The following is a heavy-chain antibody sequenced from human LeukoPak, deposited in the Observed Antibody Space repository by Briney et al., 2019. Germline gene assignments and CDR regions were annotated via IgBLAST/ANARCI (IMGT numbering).Heavy chain of an antibody. D-gene: IGHD1-1*01. CDR3: ARSPWTVGAFDI. CDR1: GGSISSYY. CDR2: IYTSGST. Sequence: PSETLSLTCTVSGGSISSYYWSWLRQPAGKGLEWIGRIYTSGSTNYDPSLKSRVTMSVDTSKNQFSLKLSSVTAADTAVYYCARSPWTVGAFDIWGQGTMVTVSS. V-gene: IGHV4-4*07. J-gene: IGHJ3*02.